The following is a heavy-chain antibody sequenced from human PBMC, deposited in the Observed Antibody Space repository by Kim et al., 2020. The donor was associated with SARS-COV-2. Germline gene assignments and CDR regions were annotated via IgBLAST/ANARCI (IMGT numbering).Heavy chain of an antibody. CDR2: IYYSGTT. CDR1: GGSISSYY. CDR3: ARHAAPGDSGSYSADCWFDP. V-gene: IGHV4-59*08. Sequence: SETLSLTCTVSGGSISSYYWTWIRQPPGKGLEWIGYIYYSGTTYYTPSLKSRVTISVDTSKNQFSLKLSSVTAADTAVYYCARHAAPGDSGSYSADCWFDPWGQGTVVTVSS. D-gene: IGHD1-26*01. J-gene: IGHJ5*02.